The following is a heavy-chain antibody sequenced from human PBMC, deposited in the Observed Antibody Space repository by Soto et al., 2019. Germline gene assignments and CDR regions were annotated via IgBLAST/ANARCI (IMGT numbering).Heavy chain of an antibody. CDR2: IYYSGST. Sequence: SETLSLTCTVSGGSVSSGSYYWSWIRQPPGKGLEWIGYIYYSGSTNYNPSLKSRVTISVDTSKNQFSPKLSSATAADTAVYYCARGFYYGSGSSLDYWGQGTLVTVSS. J-gene: IGHJ4*02. CDR3: ARGFYYGSGSSLDY. D-gene: IGHD3-10*01. CDR1: GGSVSSGSYY. V-gene: IGHV4-61*01.